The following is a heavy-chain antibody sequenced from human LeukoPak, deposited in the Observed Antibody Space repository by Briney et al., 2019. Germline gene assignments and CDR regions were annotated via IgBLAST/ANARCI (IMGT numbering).Heavy chain of an antibody. CDR1: GGTFSSYA. Sequence: GASVKVSCKASGGTFSSYAISWVRQAPGQGLEWMGGIIPIFGTANYAQKFQGRVTITADKSTSTAYMELSSLRSEDTAVYYCARTYGSGSPEYYYYYYMDVWGKGTTVTISS. D-gene: IGHD3-10*01. CDR2: IIPIFGTA. CDR3: ARTYGSGSPEYYYYYYMDV. V-gene: IGHV1-69*06. J-gene: IGHJ6*03.